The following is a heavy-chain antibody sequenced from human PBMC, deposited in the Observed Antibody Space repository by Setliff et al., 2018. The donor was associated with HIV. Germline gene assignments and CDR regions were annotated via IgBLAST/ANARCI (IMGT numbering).Heavy chain of an antibody. CDR1: GYTFSSYD. Sequence: GASVKVSCKASGYTFSSYDINWVRQATGQGLEWMGWMNPNSGNTGYAQKFQGRVTMTRDTSISTAYMELKNLKFEDTAVYYCARARRDSYDRGRRNHYYIDVWGKGTTVTVSS. V-gene: IGHV1-8*02. CDR2: MNPNSGNT. J-gene: IGHJ6*03. D-gene: IGHD3-22*01. CDR3: ARARRDSYDRGRRNHYYIDV.